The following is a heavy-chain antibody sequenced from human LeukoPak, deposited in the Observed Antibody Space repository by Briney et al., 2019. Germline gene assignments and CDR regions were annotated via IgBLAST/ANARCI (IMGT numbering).Heavy chain of an antibody. Sequence: ASVKVSCKAFGYGFTSYYIHWVRQAPGQGLEWIGIINPSVGGTTYARKFQGRVTMTRDTSTSTVYMELSSLRSEDTAVYYCARHGSGRYYPAEGRVDYWGQGTLVTVSS. D-gene: IGHD3-10*01. J-gene: IGHJ4*02. V-gene: IGHV1-46*03. CDR1: GYGFTSYY. CDR3: ARHGSGRYYPAEGRVDY. CDR2: INPSVGGT.